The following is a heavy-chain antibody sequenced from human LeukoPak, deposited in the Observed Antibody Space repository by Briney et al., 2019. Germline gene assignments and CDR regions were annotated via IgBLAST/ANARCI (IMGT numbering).Heavy chain of an antibody. V-gene: IGHV1-18*01. D-gene: IGHD6-13*01. CDR3: ARETARTTTAGGPDY. CDR2: ISGYNDDT. Sequence: GASVKVSCXAPGYTFASYGIDWVRLAPGQGLEWMGWISGYNDDTYYAQNLQGRVTMTTDTSTSTAYMELRSLTSDDTALYYCARETARTTTAGGPDYWGQGTLVTVSS. J-gene: IGHJ4*02. CDR1: GYTFASYG.